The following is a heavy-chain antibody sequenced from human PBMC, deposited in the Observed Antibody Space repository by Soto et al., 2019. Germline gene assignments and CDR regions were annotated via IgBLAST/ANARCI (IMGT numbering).Heavy chain of an antibody. V-gene: IGHV4-59*01. CDR2: IYYSGST. D-gene: IGHD6-19*01. CDR1: GGSISSYY. J-gene: IGHJ4*02. CDR3: AKVDSSGWYFYFDY. Sequence: PSETLSLTCTVSGGSISSYYWSWIRQPPGKGLEWIGYIYYSGSTNYNPSLKSRVTISVDTSKNQFSLKLSSVTAADTAVYYCAKVDSSGWYFYFDYWGQGTLVTVSS.